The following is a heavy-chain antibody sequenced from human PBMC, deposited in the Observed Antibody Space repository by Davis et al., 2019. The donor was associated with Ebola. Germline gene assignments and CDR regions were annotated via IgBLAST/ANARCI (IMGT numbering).Heavy chain of an antibody. CDR1: GYTFTGYY. J-gene: IGHJ6*02. CDR3: ARESAVTTKWRHYYYGMDV. CDR2: INPNSGGT. Sequence: AASVKVSCKASGYTFTGYYMHWVRQAPGQGLEWMGWINPNSGGTNYAQKFQGWVTMTRDTSISTAYMELSRLRSDDTAVYYCARESAVTTKWRHYYYGMDVWGQGTTVTVSS. V-gene: IGHV1-2*04. D-gene: IGHD4-11*01.